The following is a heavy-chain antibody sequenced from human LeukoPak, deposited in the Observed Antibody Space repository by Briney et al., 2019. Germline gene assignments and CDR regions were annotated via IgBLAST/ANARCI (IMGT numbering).Heavy chain of an antibody. V-gene: IGHV4-61*02. J-gene: IGHJ4*02. Sequence: SETLSLTCTVSGGSISSGSYYWSWIRQPAGKGLEWIGRIYTSGSTNYNPSLKSRVTISVDTSKNQFSLKLSSVTAADTAVCYCARGVFCSSTSCYFPDFDYWGQGTLVTVSS. CDR3: ARGVFCSSTSCYFPDFDY. CDR2: IYTSGST. CDR1: GGSISSGSYY. D-gene: IGHD2-2*01.